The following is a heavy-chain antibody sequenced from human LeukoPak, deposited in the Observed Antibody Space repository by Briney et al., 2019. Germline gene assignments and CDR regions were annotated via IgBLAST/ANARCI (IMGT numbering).Heavy chain of an antibody. CDR1: GGSTSSYY. D-gene: IGHD1-26*01. V-gene: IGHV4-59*01. CDR2: IYYSGST. Sequence: PSETLSLTCTVSGGSTSSYYWSWIRQPPGKGLEWIGYIYYSGSTNYNPSLKSRVTISVDTSKNQFSLKLSSVTAADTAVYYCARDLVGGSYPHYYYYMDVWGKGTTVTVSS. J-gene: IGHJ6*03. CDR3: ARDLVGGSYPHYYYYMDV.